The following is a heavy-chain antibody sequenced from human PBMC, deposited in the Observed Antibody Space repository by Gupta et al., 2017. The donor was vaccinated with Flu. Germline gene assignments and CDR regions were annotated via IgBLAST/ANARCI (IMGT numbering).Heavy chain of an antibody. D-gene: IGHD2-2*01. V-gene: IGHV3-30*18. Sequence: QMQLVESGGGVVQFGTSLSLPCAASGSPFGRFVMHWVLKAAAKRLEWVADIASDGSHKDYADSVRGRFTIYRDNSKNTLSLKMDSLRVEDTAVYYCAKDGPWTASCPYYCYYMDVWGKGTTVTVSS. CDR1: GSPFGRFV. CDR3: AKDGPWTASCPYYCYYMDV. J-gene: IGHJ6*03. CDR2: IASDGSHK.